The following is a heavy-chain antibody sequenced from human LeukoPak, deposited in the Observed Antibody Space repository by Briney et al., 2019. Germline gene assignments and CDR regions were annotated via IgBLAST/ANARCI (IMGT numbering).Heavy chain of an antibody. CDR2: ISYDGSNK. D-gene: IGHD2-21*01. CDR1: GFTFSGYS. V-gene: IGHV3-30-3*01. J-gene: IGHJ6*04. Sequence: PGRSLRLSCAASGFTFSGYSLHWVRQAPGKGLEWVAFISYDGSNKYYGDSVKGRFTISRDNSKNTLYLQMNSLRVEDTAMYYCASNCGGDCYWGKGTTVTVSS. CDR3: ASNCGGDCY.